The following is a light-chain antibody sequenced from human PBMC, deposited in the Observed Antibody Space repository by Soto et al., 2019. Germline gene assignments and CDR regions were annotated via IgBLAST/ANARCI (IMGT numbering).Light chain of an antibody. Sequence: DIKMYKSPSTLSASVGDRVTITCRASQSISSWLAWYQQKPGKAPKLLIYDASSLESGVPSRFSGSGSGTEFTLTISSLQPDDFATYYCQQYNSYWTFGQGTIVDIK. J-gene: IGKJ1*01. CDR2: DAS. CDR1: QSISSW. V-gene: IGKV1-5*01. CDR3: QQYNSYWT.